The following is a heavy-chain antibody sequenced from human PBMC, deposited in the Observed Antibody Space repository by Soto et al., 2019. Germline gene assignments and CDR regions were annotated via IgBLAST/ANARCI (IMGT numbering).Heavy chain of an antibody. CDR2: IRSKANNYAT. CDR1: GFTFSGSA. D-gene: IGHD4-17*01. V-gene: IGHV3-73*01. J-gene: IGHJ4*02. CDR3: TSGYGGDVRDY. Sequence: EVQLVESGGGLVQPGESLKLSCAVSGFTFSGSAMHWVRQASGKGLEWVGRIRSKANNYATAYAASVKGRVTIPRDDSKKTAYLQMYSLISEGTAVYYCTSGYGGDVRDYWGQGTVVTVSS.